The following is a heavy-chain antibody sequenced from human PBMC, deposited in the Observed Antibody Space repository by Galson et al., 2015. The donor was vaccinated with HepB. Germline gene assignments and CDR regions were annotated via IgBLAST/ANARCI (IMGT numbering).Heavy chain of an antibody. CDR1: GYSFTSYW. Sequence: QSGAEVKKPGESLRISCKGSGYSFTSYWISWVRQMPGKGLEWMGRIDPSDSYTNYSPSFQGHVTISADKSISTAYLQWSSLKASDTAMYYCARDRGYDYGDYVSYGFNYWGQGTLVTVSS. CDR3: ARDRGYDYGDYVSYGFNY. J-gene: IGHJ4*02. CDR2: IDPSDSYT. D-gene: IGHD4-17*01. V-gene: IGHV5-10-1*01.